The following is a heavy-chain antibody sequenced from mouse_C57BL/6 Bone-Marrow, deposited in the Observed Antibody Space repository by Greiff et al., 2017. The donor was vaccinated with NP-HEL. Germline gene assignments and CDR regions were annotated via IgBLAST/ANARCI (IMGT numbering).Heavy chain of an antibody. J-gene: IGHJ1*03. CDR1: GYTFTDYN. D-gene: IGHD1-1*01. CDR3: ARALLLRGYWYFDV. Sequence: EVQLQQSGPELVKPGASVQIPCKASGYTFTDYNMDWVKQSHGKSLEWIGDINPNNGGTIYNQKFKGKATLTVAKYSSTAYMELRSLTSEDTAVYYCARALLLRGYWYFDVWGTGTTVTVSS. V-gene: IGHV1-18*01. CDR2: INPNNGGT.